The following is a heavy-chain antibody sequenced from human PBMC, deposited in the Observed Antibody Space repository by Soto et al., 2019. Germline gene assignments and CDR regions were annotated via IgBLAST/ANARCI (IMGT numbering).Heavy chain of an antibody. D-gene: IGHD6-19*01. Sequence: GGSLRLSCAASGFTFSSYWMSWVRQAPGKGLEWVANIKQDGSEKYYVDSVKGRFTISRDNAKNSLYLQMNSLRAEDTAVYYWASSGWGEVWLVPFDYWGQGTLVTVSS. CDR3: ASSGWGEVWLVPFDY. CDR1: GFTFSSYW. J-gene: IGHJ4*02. CDR2: IKQDGSEK. V-gene: IGHV3-7*01.